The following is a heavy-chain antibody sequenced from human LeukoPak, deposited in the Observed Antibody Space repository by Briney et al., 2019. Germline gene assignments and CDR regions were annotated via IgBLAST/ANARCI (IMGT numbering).Heavy chain of an antibody. D-gene: IGHD4-17*01. CDR1: GFTLSSYE. Sequence: GGSLRLSCAASGFTLSSYEMNWARQAPGKGLEWVSYISSSGSSIYYADSVKGRFIISRDNAKNSLYLQMNSLRAEETAVYYCATATARLVDYWGQGTLVNVAS. CDR3: ATATARLVDY. CDR2: ISSSGSSI. V-gene: IGHV3-48*03. J-gene: IGHJ4*02.